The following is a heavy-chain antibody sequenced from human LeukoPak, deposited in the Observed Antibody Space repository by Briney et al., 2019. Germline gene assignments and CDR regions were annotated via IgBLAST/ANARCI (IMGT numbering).Heavy chain of an antibody. CDR3: AKEKVPISMPAWYFDL. CDR2: IAHDGSAQ. D-gene: IGHD2/OR15-2a*01. CDR1: GFTFSNYG. Sequence: GGSLRLSCAASGFTFSNYGMHWVRQTPGKGLEWVTVIAHDGSAQYYTDSVKGRFTISRDDSKNMLYLQVNSLRAEDTAIYYCAKEKVPISMPAWYFDLWGRGTLVTVSS. V-gene: IGHV3-30*18. J-gene: IGHJ2*01.